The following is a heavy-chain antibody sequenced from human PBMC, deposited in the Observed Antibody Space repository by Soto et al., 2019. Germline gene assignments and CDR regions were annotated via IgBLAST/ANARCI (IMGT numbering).Heavy chain of an antibody. Sequence: QVQLQESGPGLVKPSQTLSLTCAVSGGSIRSDGSYWTWIRQLPGGGLEWIGYIYYSGSTSYNPSLETRASISVDSSENQFSRRLTSVTAADTAVYYCARRAGNRRGYPIDSWGQGTLVTVSS. CDR3: ARRAGNRRGYPIDS. V-gene: IGHV4-31*11. D-gene: IGHD5-18*01. CDR2: IYYSGST. CDR1: GGSIRSDGSY. J-gene: IGHJ4*02.